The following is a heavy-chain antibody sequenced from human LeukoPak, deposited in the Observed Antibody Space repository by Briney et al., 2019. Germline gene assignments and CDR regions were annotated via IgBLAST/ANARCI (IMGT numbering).Heavy chain of an antibody. J-gene: IGHJ4*02. D-gene: IGHD1-1*01. V-gene: IGHV3-21*01. CDR2: ISSGGGFT. Sequence: GGSLRLSCAASGFTFSSYSMNWVRQAPGKGLEWVSSISSGGGFTYYADSAKGRFTISRDNAKNSLYLQMNSLRAEDTAVYYCARDVRTTGTTTTYYFDYWGQGTLVTVSS. CDR3: ARDVRTTGTTTTYYFDY. CDR1: GFTFSSYS.